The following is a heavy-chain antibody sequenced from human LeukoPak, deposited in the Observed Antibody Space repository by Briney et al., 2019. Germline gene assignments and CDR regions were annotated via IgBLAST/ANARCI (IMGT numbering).Heavy chain of an antibody. CDR3: ARNSAMFNLVSKDAFDI. D-gene: IGHD5-18*01. CDR2: ISGSVGTI. CDR1: GFTFSSYG. J-gene: IGHJ3*02. V-gene: IGHV3-23*01. Sequence: GGTLRLSCAASGFTFSSYGMSWVRQAPGKGLEWVSSISGSVGTIYYADSVKGRFTISRDNSKNTLYLQMNSLRAEDTAVYYCARNSAMFNLVSKDAFDIWGQGTMVTVSS.